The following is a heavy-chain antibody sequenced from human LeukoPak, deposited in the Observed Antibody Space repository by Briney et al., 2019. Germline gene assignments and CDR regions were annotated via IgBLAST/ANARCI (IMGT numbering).Heavy chain of an antibody. CDR3: AKGGVYGDYYFDY. J-gene: IGHJ4*02. CDR1: GFPFSSYA. V-gene: IGHV3-23*01. D-gene: IGHD4-17*01. CDR2: VSGSGGGT. Sequence: GGSLRLSCAASGFPFSSYAMSWVRQAPGKGLEWVSVVSGSGGGTYYADSVEGRFAISGDNSKNTVYLQMNSLGAEDTALYYCAKGGVYGDYYFDYWGQGTLVTVSS.